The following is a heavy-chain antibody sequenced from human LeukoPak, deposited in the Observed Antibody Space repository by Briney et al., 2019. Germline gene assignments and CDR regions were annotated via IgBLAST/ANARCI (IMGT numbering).Heavy chain of an antibody. V-gene: IGHV3-23*01. Sequence: GGSLRLSCAASGFTVGSYGMSWVRQAPGKGLEWVSFITPNTDRASYADSVKGRFTISRDNPRNTLYMRMNSLRDEDTAVYYCAIMHGYYDGSGYWVQWGQGTLVTVSS. CDR1: GFTVGSYG. CDR3: AIMHGYYDGSGYWVQ. J-gene: IGHJ1*01. D-gene: IGHD3-22*01. CDR2: ITPNTDRA.